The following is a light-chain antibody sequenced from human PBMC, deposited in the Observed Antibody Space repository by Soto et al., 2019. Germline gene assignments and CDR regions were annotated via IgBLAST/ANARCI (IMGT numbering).Light chain of an antibody. Sequence: EIVLTQSPGTRSLSPLEVAARCFMASQSVSSSYLAWYQQKPGQAPRLLIYGASSRATGIPDRFSGSGSGTDFTLTISRLEPEDFAVYYCQQYDSSPKTFGQGTKVDIK. CDR1: QSVSSSY. CDR2: GAS. J-gene: IGKJ1*01. V-gene: IGKV3-20*01. CDR3: QQYDSSPKT.